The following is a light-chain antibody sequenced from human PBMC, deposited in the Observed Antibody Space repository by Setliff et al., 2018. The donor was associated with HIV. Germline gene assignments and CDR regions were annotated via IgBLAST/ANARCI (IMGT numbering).Light chain of an antibody. CDR2: EVS. CDR1: SNDFGSYDY. CDR3: SSFTSSSSYV. J-gene: IGLJ1*01. V-gene: IGLV2-18*02. Sequence: QSVLTQPRSVSGSPGQSVTISCTGTSNDFGSYDYVSWYQHQPGKVPKLMIYEVSNRPSGVSDRFSGSKSGNTASLTISGLQTEDEADYYCSSFTSSSSYVFGTGTKVAVL.